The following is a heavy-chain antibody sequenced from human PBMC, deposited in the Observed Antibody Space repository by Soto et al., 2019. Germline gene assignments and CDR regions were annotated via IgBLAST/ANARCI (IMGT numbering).Heavy chain of an antibody. Sequence: QVQLQESGPGLVKASQTLALTCTVSGGSISSGGYYWSWIRQHPGKGLEWIGYIYNSGRTYYNPSHKSRVTIAADTSKNQFSLKLSSVTAADTAVYDCARDPAPWGQGTLVTVSS. V-gene: IGHV4-31*03. J-gene: IGHJ5*02. CDR2: IYNSGRT. CDR3: ARDPAP. CDR1: GGSISSGGYY.